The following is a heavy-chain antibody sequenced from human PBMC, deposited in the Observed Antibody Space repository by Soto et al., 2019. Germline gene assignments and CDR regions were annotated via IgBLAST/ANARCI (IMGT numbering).Heavy chain of an antibody. D-gene: IGHD1-7*01. CDR3: ARDGFYHNCNYFFSPRQIDY. V-gene: IGHV1-18*01. Sequence: ASVKVSCKASGYTFTSYGISWVRQAPGQGLEWMGWISAYNGNTNYAQKPQGRVTMTTDTSTSTAYMELRSLRSDDTAVYYCARDGFYHNCNYFFSPRQIDYWGQGTLVTVSS. CDR1: GYTFTSYG. J-gene: IGHJ4*02. CDR2: ISAYNGNT.